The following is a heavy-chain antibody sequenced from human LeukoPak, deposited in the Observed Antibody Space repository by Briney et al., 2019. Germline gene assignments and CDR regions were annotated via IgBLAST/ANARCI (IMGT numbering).Heavy chain of an antibody. D-gene: IGHD6-19*01. Sequence: PSETLSLTCTVSGGSISSSTYYWGWVRQPPGKGLEWIGSMYYSGSTYYNPSLKSRVTISVDTSKNQFSLKLSSVTAEDTAVYYCARGYKPGYSRGWSIFDFWGQGALVTVSS. V-gene: IGHV4-39*07. CDR1: GGSISSSTYY. CDR2: MYYSGST. CDR3: ARGYKPGYSRGWSIFDF. J-gene: IGHJ4*02.